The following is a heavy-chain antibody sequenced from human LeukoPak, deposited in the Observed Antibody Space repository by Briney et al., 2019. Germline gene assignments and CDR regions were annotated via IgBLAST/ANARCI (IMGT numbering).Heavy chain of an antibody. CDR2: INPDGSRT. CDR1: GFTFSSNW. Sequence: GGYLRLSCAASGFTFSSNWMHWVRQGPGKGLVWVSRINPDGSRTDYAESVKGRFTISRDNAKNTLSLEMNSLGDEDTAVYYCSRDFNARNDFWGQGTLVTVSS. J-gene: IGHJ4*02. CDR3: SRDFNARNDF. V-gene: IGHV3-74*01. D-gene: IGHD1-14*01.